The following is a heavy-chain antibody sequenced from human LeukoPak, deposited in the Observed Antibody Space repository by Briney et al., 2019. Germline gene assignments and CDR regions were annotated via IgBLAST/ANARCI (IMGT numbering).Heavy chain of an antibody. CDR1: GFTFSSYG. Sequence: GRSLRLSCAASGFTFSSYGMHWVRQAPGKGLEWVAVMSYDGSNKYYADSAKGRFTISRDNSKNTLYLQMNSLRAEDTAVYYCAKDQGITMTSYFDYWGQGTLVTVSS. J-gene: IGHJ4*02. CDR3: AKDQGITMTSYFDY. D-gene: IGHD3-22*01. V-gene: IGHV3-30*18. CDR2: MSYDGSNK.